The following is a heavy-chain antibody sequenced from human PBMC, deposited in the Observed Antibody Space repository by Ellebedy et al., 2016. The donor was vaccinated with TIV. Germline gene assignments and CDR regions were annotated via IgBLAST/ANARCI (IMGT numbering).Heavy chain of an antibody. CDR3: ARNRASESYSAD. D-gene: IGHD2-15*01. J-gene: IGHJ4*02. V-gene: IGHV4-39*07. Sequence: MPGGSLRLSCTVSGLSISSSSYYWVWVRQPPGKGLEWIATIYHNGNAYYNPSLKSRVTISVDTSNNQFSLRVDSVTAADTAVYYCARNRASESYSADWGQGTLVTVSS. CDR2: IYHNGNA. CDR1: GLSISSSSYY.